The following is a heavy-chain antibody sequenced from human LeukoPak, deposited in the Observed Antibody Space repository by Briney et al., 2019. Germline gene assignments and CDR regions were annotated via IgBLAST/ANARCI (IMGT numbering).Heavy chain of an antibody. CDR3: ARGESAGYCSSTSCSHWFDP. D-gene: IGHD2-2*01. V-gene: IGHV4-61*02. Sequence: PSQTLSLTCTVSGGSISSGSYYWSWIRQPAGKGLEWIGRIYTSGSTNYNPSLKSRVTISVDTSKNQFSLKLSSETAADTAVYYCARGESAGYCSSTSCSHWFDPWGQGTLVTVSS. CDR2: IYTSGST. CDR1: GGSISSGSYY. J-gene: IGHJ5*02.